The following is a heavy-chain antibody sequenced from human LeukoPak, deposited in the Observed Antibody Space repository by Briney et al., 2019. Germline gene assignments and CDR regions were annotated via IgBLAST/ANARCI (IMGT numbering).Heavy chain of an antibody. Sequence: PGGSLRLSCAASGFTFSSYSMNWVRQAPGKGLEWVSSISSSSSYIYYADSVKGRFTISRDNGKNTLYLQMNSLRAEDTAVYYCARNRGTYYGLNDYWGQGTRVTVSS. D-gene: IGHD1-26*01. V-gene: IGHV3-21*01. J-gene: IGHJ4*02. CDR2: ISSSSSYI. CDR3: ARNRGTYYGLNDY. CDR1: GFTFSSYS.